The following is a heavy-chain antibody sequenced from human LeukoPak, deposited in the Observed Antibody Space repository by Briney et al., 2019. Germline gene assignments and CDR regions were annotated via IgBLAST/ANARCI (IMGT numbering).Heavy chain of an antibody. J-gene: IGHJ5*02. Sequence: SETLSLTCTVSGGSISSYYWSWIRQPAGKGLEWIGRIYTSGSTNYNPSLKSRVTMSVDTSKNQFSLKLNSVTAADTAVYYCAREIGYCSGGSCYHNWFDPWGQGTLVTVSS. CDR3: AREIGYCSGGSCYHNWFDP. CDR2: IYTSGST. V-gene: IGHV4-4*07. CDR1: GGSISSYY. D-gene: IGHD2-15*01.